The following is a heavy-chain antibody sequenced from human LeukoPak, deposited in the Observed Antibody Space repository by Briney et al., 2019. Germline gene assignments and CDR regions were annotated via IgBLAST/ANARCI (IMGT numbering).Heavy chain of an antibody. V-gene: IGHV3-23*01. D-gene: IGHD3-22*01. CDR3: AKDEEPGYYDTSGYYDY. CDR1: EFTFSSYA. J-gene: IGHJ4*02. CDR2: ISGSGYST. Sequence: GGSLRLSCAASEFTFSSYAMTWVRQAPGKGLEWVSVISGSGYSTYYADSVKGRFTISRDNSKNTLYLQMNSLRAEDTAIYYCAKDEEPGYYDTSGYYDYWGQGTLVTVSS.